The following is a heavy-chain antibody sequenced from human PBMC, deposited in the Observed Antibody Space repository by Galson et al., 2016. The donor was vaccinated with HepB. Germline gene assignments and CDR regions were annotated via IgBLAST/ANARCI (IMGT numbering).Heavy chain of an antibody. CDR2: INYDGSGK. D-gene: IGHD6-13*01. V-gene: IGHV3-7*01. CDR1: GFTFTAYW. Sequence: SLRLSCAASGFTFTAYWMTWVRQAPGKGREWVANINYDGSGKYYVDSAKGRFTISRDNAQNSVFLQMNSLRVEDTAMYFCMSGYTSGIWGQGTMVTVSS. CDR3: MSGYTSGI. J-gene: IGHJ3*02.